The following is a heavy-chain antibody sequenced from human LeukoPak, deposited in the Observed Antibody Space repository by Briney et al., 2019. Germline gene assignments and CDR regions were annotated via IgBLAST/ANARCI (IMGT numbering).Heavy chain of an antibody. CDR1: GGSFSGYY. V-gene: IGHV4-34*01. CDR3: SRGDPFFAY. Sequence: PSETLSLTCAVYGGSFSGYYWSWIRQPPGKGLEWIGEINHSGSTNYNPSLKSRVTISVDTSKNQFSVKLSSVTAADTAVYYCSRGDPFFAYWGQGTLVTVSS. J-gene: IGHJ4*02. CDR2: INHSGST.